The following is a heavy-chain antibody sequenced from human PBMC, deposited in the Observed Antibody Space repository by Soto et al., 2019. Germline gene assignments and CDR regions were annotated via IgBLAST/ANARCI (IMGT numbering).Heavy chain of an antibody. CDR2: IKHSGST. V-gene: IGHV4-34*01. Sequence: QVQLQQWGAGLLKPSETLSLTCAVYGGSFSGYYWSWIRQPPGKGLAWIGEIKHSGSTNYNPSLKSRVTISVDTSKNQFSLKLSSVTAADTAVYYCARGYGSGRPNNDYWGQGTLVTVSS. CDR1: GGSFSGYY. J-gene: IGHJ4*02. D-gene: IGHD3-10*01. CDR3: ARGYGSGRPNNDY.